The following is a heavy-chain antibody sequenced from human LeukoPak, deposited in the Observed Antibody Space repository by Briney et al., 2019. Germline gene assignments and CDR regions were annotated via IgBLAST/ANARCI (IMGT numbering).Heavy chain of an antibody. J-gene: IGHJ3*02. CDR1: GYTFTGYY. CDR3: ARDLYSSGWTDAFDI. V-gene: IGHV1-2*02. D-gene: IGHD6-19*01. CDR2: INPNSGDT. Sequence: EASVKVSCKASGYTFTGYYMHWVRQAPGQGLEWMGWINPNSGDTNYSQKLQGRVSMTRDTSINTAYMELSRLTSDDTAVYYCARDLYSSGWTDAFDIWGQGTMVTVSS.